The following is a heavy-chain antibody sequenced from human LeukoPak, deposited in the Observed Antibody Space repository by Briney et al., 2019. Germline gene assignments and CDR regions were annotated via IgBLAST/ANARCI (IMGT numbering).Heavy chain of an antibody. Sequence: GGSLRLSCAASGFTFSSYAMHWVRQAPGKGLEYVSAISSNGGSTYYANSVKGRFTISRDNSKNTLYLQMGGLRAEDMAVYYCARDREYCSSTSCYTDATFDYWGQGTLVTVSS. D-gene: IGHD2-2*02. CDR2: ISSNGGST. CDR3: ARDREYCSSTSCYTDATFDY. J-gene: IGHJ4*02. CDR1: GFTFSSYA. V-gene: IGHV3-64*01.